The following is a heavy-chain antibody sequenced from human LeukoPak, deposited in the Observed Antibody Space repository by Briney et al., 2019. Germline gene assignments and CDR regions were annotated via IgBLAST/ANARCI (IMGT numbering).Heavy chain of an antibody. Sequence: SGTLSLTCAVSGGSISSSNWWSGVRRPPGRGLEWFGEIDHSGSTNYTASLKSRVTISVDKSKNQLSLKLSCVTAADTAVYYCAKGVLPAARSWFDPWGQGTLVTVSS. V-gene: IGHV4-4*02. CDR3: AKGVLPAARSWFDP. J-gene: IGHJ5*02. D-gene: IGHD2-2*01. CDR2: IDHSGST. CDR1: GGSISSSNW.